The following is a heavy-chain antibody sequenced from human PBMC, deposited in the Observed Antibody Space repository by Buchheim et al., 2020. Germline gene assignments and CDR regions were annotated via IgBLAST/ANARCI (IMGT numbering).Heavy chain of an antibody. V-gene: IGHV1-46*01. CDR2: INPSGGST. CDR1: GYTFTSYY. Sequence: QVQLVQSGAEVKKPGASVKVSCKASGYTFTSYYMHWVRQAPGQGLEWMGIINPSGGSTSYAQKFQGRVTMTRDTSTSTDHMELSSLRSEDTAVYYCARDLRYGSGSYYIPYCYYYGMDVWGQGTT. D-gene: IGHD3-10*01. CDR3: ARDLRYGSGSYYIPYCYYYGMDV. J-gene: IGHJ6*02.